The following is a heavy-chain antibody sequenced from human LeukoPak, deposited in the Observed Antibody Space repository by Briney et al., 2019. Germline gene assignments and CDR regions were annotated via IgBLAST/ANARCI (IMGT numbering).Heavy chain of an antibody. CDR2: IYDSGST. CDR3: AKHRMWLVGLES. D-gene: IGHD6-19*01. CDR1: GGSIRSSYYY. Sequence: TSETLSLTCTVSGGSIRSSYYYWGWIRQPPGKGLEWIGSIYDSGSTYYNPSLKSRVTISVDTSKNQFSLKLNSVTAADTAIYYCAKHRMWLVGLESWGQGTLVTVSS. J-gene: IGHJ1*01. V-gene: IGHV4-39*01.